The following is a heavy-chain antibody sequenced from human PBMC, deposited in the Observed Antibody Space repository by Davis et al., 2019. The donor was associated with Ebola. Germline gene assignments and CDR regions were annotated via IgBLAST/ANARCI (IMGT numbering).Heavy chain of an antibody. CDR1: GGSFTDYY. V-gene: IGHV3-11*01. CDR2: ISKTGNTV. CDR3: TLLQEHL. Sequence: LSLTCAVYGGSFTDYYMSWIRQAPGKGLEWISYISKTGNTVFYADSVKGRFTISRDNAENSLYLQMISLHQGPIGLPPGTLLQEHLWG. J-gene: IGHJ6*01.